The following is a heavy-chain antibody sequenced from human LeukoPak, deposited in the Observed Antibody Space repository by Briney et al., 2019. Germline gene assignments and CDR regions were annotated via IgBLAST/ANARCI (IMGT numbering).Heavy chain of an antibody. CDR3: VKDGHGGTPRFEY. V-gene: IGHV3-30*18. D-gene: IGHD1-1*01. CDR1: GFTFTSYG. Sequence: SLRLSCAASGFTFTSYGMHWVRQAPGKGLEWVAVISFDRYNKYYADSVKGRFTISRDNSKNSLYLQMSSLRAEDTAVYYCVKDGHGGTPRFEYWGQGTLVTVSS. J-gene: IGHJ4*02. CDR2: ISFDRYNK.